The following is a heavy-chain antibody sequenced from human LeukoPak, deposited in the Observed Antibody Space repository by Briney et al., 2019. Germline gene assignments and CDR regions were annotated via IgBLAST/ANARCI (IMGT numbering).Heavy chain of an antibody. CDR2: IWYDGSKT. CDR3: AISATARGGFDF. V-gene: IGHV3-33*01. J-gene: IGHJ4*02. Sequence: GRSLRLSCAASGFTFSSYGMHWVRQAPGKGLEWVAVIWYDGSKTYYADSVKGRFTISRDNSKNTLFLQMNSLRAEDTAVYFCAISATARGGFDFWGQGTLVTVSS. CDR1: GFTFSSYG. D-gene: IGHD6-25*01.